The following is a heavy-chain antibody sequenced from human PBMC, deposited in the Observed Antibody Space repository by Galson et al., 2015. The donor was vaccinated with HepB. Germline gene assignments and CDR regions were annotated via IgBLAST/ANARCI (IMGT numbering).Heavy chain of an antibody. D-gene: IGHD3-16*02. CDR3: ARAGLIDYYYYYMDV. CDR1: GFTFSSYS. V-gene: IGHV3-48*01. CDR2: ISSSSTTI. J-gene: IGHJ6*03. Sequence: SLRLSCATSGFTFSSYSMNWVRQAPGKGLEWLSYISSSSTTIYYADSVKGRFTISRDNAKNSLYVQMNSLRAEDTAVYYCARAGLIDYYYYYMDVWGKGTTVTVSS.